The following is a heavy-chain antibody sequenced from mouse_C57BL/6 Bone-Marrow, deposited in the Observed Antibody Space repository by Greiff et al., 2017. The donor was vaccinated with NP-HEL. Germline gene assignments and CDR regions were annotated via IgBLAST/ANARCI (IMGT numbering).Heavy chain of an antibody. V-gene: IGHV5-17*01. CDR2: ISSGSSTI. CDR1: GFTFSDYG. CDR3: ANFITPHYYAMDY. D-gene: IGHD1-2*01. J-gene: IGHJ4*01. Sequence: EVNVVESGGGLVKPGGSLKLSCAASGFTFSDYGMHWVRQAPEKGLEWVAYISSGSSTIYYVDTVKGRFTISRDNAKNTLFLQMTSLRSEDTAMYYCANFITPHYYAMDYWGQGTSVTVSS.